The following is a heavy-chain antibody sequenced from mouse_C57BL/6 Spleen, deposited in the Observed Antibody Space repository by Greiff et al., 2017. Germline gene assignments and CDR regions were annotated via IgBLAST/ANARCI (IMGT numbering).Heavy chain of an antibody. CDR1: GYTFTSYW. V-gene: IGHV1-5*01. J-gene: IGHJ2*01. CDR3: TRVDYYGSSPYFDY. D-gene: IGHD1-1*01. CDR2: ISPGNSDT. Sequence: VQLQQSGTVLARPGASVKMSCKTSGYTFTSYWMHWVKQRPGQGLEWIGAISPGNSDTSYNQKFQGKAKLTAVTSASTAYMALSSLTNEDSAVYYCTRVDYYGSSPYFDYWGKGTTLTVSS.